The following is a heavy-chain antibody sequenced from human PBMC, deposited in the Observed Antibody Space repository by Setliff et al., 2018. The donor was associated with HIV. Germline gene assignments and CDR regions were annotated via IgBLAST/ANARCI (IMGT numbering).Heavy chain of an antibody. CDR2: IFHSGNT. CDR1: GYSISSGYY. D-gene: IGHD2-8*01. CDR3: ARPIEGYYDAFHI. J-gene: IGHJ3*02. V-gene: IGHV4-38-2*01. Sequence: TLSLTCAVSGYSISSGYYWGWIRQPPGKGLEWIGSIFHSGNTYSSPSLKSRVTISVDTSKNQFSLKLTSVTAADTAVYYCARPIEGYYDAFHIWGQGTLVTVSS.